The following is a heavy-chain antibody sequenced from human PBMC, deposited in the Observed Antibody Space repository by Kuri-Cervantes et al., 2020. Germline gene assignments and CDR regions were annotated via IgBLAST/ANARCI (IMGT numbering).Heavy chain of an antibody. CDR2: IYNGGST. Sequence: SETLSLTCTVSGGSISSYYWSWIRQPPGKGLEWIGYIYNGGSTKYNPSLESRVTMSVDTSKNQFSLRLNSVTAADTAVYYCTRDREHTYGNCFDYWGQGILVTVSS. CDR3: TRDREHTYGNCFDY. CDR1: GGSISSYY. V-gene: IGHV4-59*01. J-gene: IGHJ4*02. D-gene: IGHD3-10*01.